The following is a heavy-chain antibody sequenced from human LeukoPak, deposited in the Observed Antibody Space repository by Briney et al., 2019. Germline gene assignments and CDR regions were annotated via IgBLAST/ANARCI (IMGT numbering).Heavy chain of an antibody. J-gene: IGHJ4*02. D-gene: IGHD3-10*01. CDR1: GGSISSGSYY. CDR3: ARVSGSGSEY. V-gene: IGHV4-61*02. CDR2: IYTSGST. Sequence: SQTLSLTCTVSGGSISSGSYYWSWIRQPAGKGLEWIGRIYTSGSTNYNPSLKSRVTISVDTSKNQFSLKLSSVTAADTAVYYCARVSGSGSEYWGQGTLVTVSS.